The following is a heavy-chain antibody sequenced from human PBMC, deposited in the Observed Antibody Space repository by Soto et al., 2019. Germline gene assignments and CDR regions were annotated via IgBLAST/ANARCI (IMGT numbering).Heavy chain of an antibody. V-gene: IGHV5-10-1*01. J-gene: IGHJ6*02. CDR2: IDPSDSYT. CDR3: ARSRGYSYGYLGYYYGMDV. Sequence: GESLKISCKGSGYSFTSYWISWVRQMPGKGLEWMGRIDPSDSYTNYSPSFQGHVTISADKSISTAYLQWSSLKASDTAMYYCARSRGYSYGYLGYYYGMDVWGQGTTVTVSS. CDR1: GYSFTSYW. D-gene: IGHD5-18*01.